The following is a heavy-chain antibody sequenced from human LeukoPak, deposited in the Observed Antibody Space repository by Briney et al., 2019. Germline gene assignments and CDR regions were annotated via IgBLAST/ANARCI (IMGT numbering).Heavy chain of an antibody. V-gene: IGHV5-51*04. Sequence: GESLKISCKGSGYSFTSYWIAWVRQMPGKGLEWMGIIYPGDSETIYSPSFQGQVTISADKPIGTAYLQWTSLKASDTAMYYCARSGGNYYSIWGQGTMVTVSS. J-gene: IGHJ3*02. CDR3: ARSGGNYYSI. CDR2: IYPGDSET. CDR1: GYSFTSYW. D-gene: IGHD3-22*01.